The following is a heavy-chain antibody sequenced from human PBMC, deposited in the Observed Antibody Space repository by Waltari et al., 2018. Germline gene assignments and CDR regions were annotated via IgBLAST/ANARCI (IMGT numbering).Heavy chain of an antibody. CDR1: GYTFTSYA. V-gene: IGHV7-4-1*02. D-gene: IGHD3-3*01. CDR2: INTNTVNP. CDR3: ARPPDGRPITIFGVAPFDY. J-gene: IGHJ4*02. Sequence: QVQLVQSGSELKKPGASVKVSCKASGYTFTSYAMNWVRQAPGQGLEWMGWINTNTVNPTYAQGFTGRFVFSLDTSVSTAYLQISSLKAEDTAVYYCARPPDGRPITIFGVAPFDYWGQGTLVTVSS.